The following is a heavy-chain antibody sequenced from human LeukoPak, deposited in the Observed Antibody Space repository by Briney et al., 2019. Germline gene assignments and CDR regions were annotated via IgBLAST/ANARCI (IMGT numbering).Heavy chain of an antibody. J-gene: IGHJ4*02. V-gene: IGHV4-34*01. Sequence: SETLCLTCAVYGGSFSGCYWSWIRQPPGKGLEWIGEINHSGSTNYNPSLKSRVTISVDTSKNQFSLKLSSVTAADTAVYYCASVFSGSYSDYWGQGTLVAVSS. D-gene: IGHD1-26*01. CDR3: ASVFSGSYSDY. CDR2: INHSGST. CDR1: GGSFSGCY.